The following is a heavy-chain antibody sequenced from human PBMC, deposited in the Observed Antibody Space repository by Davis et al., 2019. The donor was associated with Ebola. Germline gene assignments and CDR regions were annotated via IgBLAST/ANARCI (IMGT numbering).Heavy chain of an antibody. CDR3: ASVGGD. J-gene: IGHJ4*02. CDR2: ISSSGTTT. Sequence: PGGSLRLSCAASGFTFSSYAMTWVRQAPGKGLEWVSGISSSGTTTYYVDSVKGRFTISRDNSKNTLYLQMNSLRAEDTAAYYCASVGGDWGQGTLVTVSS. D-gene: IGHD4-17*01. V-gene: IGHV3-23*01. CDR1: GFTFSSYA.